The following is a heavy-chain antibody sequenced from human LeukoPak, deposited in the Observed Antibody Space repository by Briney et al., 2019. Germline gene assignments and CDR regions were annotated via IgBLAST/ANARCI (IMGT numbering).Heavy chain of an antibody. D-gene: IGHD3-9*01. J-gene: IGHJ4*02. V-gene: IGHV3-48*02. CDR3: ARDHDWAFDL. CDR2: INHNAEMI. CDR1: GFPFGSYV. Sequence: GGSLRLSCEASGFPFGSYVMSWVRQAPGKGLEWIAYINHNAEMIFYPDFVKGRFTISRDNAKSSPYLQMNALRYEDTAIYYCARDHDWAFDLWGQGTLVTVSS.